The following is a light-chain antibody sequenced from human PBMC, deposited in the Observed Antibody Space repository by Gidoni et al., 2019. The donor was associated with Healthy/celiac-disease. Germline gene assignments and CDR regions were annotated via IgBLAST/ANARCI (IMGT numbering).Light chain of an antibody. V-gene: IGLV2-14*01. CDR3: SSYTSFVV. CDR2: EVS. J-gene: IGLJ2*01. CDR1: SRDVGGYNY. Sequence: QSALTQPASVSGSPGQSITISCTGTSRDVGGYNYVSWYQQHPGKAPKLMIYEVSNRPSGVSNRFSGSKSGNTASLTISGLQAEDEADYYCSSYTSFVVFGGGTKLTVL.